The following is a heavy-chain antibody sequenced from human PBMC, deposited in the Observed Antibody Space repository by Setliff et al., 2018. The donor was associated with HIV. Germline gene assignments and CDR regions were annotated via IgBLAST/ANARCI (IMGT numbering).Heavy chain of an antibody. J-gene: IGHJ2*01. V-gene: IGHV4-4*08. D-gene: IGHD3-22*01. Sequence: PSETLSLTCSVSGGSFSGYYWSWIRQPPGKGLEWIGYIYTTGTTNCNPSLKSRVTISVDTSKNQFSLKLSSVTAADTAVYYCARHQGKYYDSSGYSGWFFDLWGRGTLVTVSS. CDR3: ARHQGKYYDSSGYSGWFFDL. CDR2: IYTTGTT. CDR1: GGSFSGYY.